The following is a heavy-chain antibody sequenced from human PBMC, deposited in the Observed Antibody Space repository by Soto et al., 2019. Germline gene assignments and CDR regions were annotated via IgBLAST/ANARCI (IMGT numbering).Heavy chain of an antibody. CDR2: IYYSGST. CDR1: GGSITSSSYY. V-gene: IGHV4-39*01. Sequence: QLHLRESGPGLVKPLETLSLTCTVSGGSITSSSYYWGWIRQPPGKGLEWIGSIYYSGSTYYNPSLQSRVTISVDTSKNQFSLKLSSVTAADTAVYYCATQEVGGSYVYTFDPWGQGTLVTVSS. D-gene: IGHD1-26*01. CDR3: ATQEVGGSYVYTFDP. J-gene: IGHJ5*02.